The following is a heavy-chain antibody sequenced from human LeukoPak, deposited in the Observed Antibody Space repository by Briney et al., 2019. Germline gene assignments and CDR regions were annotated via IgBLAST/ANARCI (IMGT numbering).Heavy chain of an antibody. D-gene: IGHD3-22*01. CDR3: ASTEYDYYDSSGYSSYYFDY. V-gene: IGHV4-61*01. J-gene: IGHJ4*02. CDR1: GGSISSGSYY. Sequence: PSQTLSLTCTVSGGSISSGSYYWSWIRQPPGKGLEWIGNMPYSGSTTYNPSLKSRVTISVDTSKNQFSLKLSSVTAADTAVYYCASTEYDYYDSSGYSSYYFDYWGQGTLVTVSS. CDR2: MPYSGST.